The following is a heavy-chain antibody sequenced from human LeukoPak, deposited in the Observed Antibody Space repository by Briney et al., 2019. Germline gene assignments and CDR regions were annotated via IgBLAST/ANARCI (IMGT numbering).Heavy chain of an antibody. D-gene: IGHD3-16*02. CDR3: ARDSSGPAAVWGSYRDLDY. V-gene: IGHV3-9*01. CDR1: GFTFDDYA. J-gene: IGHJ4*02. Sequence: GGSLRLSCAASGFTFDDYAMHWVRQAPGKGLEWVSGISWNSGSIGYADSVKGRFTISRDNAKNSLYLQMNSLRAEDTALYYCARDSSGPAAVWGSYRDLDYWGQGPRVTVSS. CDR2: ISWNSGSI.